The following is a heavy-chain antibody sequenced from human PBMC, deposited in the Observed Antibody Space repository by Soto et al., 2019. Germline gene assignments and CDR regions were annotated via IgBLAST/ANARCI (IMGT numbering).Heavy chain of an antibody. V-gene: IGHV1-69*12. CDR2: IMPIFRTA. CDR3: AREKDRTQLGENYWYIMDV. D-gene: IGHD1-7*01. J-gene: IGHJ6*02. CDR1: GGTFSTSA. Sequence: VQVVQSGAEVKKPGSSVKVSCKTSGGTFSTSAISWVRQAPGQGLEWMGGIMPIFRTADYAQKSQGRDINTADESASTAYNEQSILRSEDTAVYECAREKDRTQLGENYWYIMDVWGQGTTVTVTS.